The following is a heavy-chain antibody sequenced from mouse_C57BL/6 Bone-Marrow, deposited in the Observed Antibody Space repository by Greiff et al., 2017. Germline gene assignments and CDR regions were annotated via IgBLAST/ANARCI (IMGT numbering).Heavy chain of an antibody. D-gene: IGHD1-1*01. CDR3: AGLLRSGRFAY. CDR2: ISSGGSYT. J-gene: IGHJ3*01. Sequence: EVKLVESGGDLVKPGGSLKLSCAASGFTFSSYGMSWVRQTPDKRLEWVATISSGGSYTSYPDSVKGRFTISRDNAKNTLYLQMSSLKSEDTAMYYCAGLLRSGRFAYWGQGTLVTVSA. CDR1: GFTFSSYG. V-gene: IGHV5-6*01.